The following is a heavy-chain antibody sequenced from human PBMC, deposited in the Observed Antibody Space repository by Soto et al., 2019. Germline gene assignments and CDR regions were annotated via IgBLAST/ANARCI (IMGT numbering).Heavy chain of an antibody. CDR2: IIPIFGTA. CDR1: GCSFSSYA. Sequence: SVKVSCKASGCSFSSYAISWVRQAPGQGLEWMGGIIPIFGTANYAQKFQGRVTITADESTSTAYMELSSLRSEDTAVYYCARGDFSGSPLDYWGQGTLVTVSS. J-gene: IGHJ4*02. V-gene: IGHV1-69*13. CDR3: ARGDFSGSPLDY. D-gene: IGHD1-26*01.